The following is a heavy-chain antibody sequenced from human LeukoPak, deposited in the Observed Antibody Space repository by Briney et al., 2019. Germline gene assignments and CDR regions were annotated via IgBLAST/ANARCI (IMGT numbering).Heavy chain of an antibody. V-gene: IGHV3-48*04. Sequence: GGSLRLSCAASGFTFSSYSMNWVRQAPGKGLEWVSYISSSSSTIYYAGSVKGRFTISRDNAKNSLYLQMNSLRAEDTAVYYCAREGMTTVTPIDYWGQGTLVTVSS. CDR1: GFTFSSYS. CDR3: AREGMTTVTPIDY. CDR2: ISSSSSTI. J-gene: IGHJ4*02. D-gene: IGHD4-11*01.